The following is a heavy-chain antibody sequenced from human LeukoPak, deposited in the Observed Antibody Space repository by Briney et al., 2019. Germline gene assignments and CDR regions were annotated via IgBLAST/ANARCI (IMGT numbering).Heavy chain of an antibody. CDR2: INSDGSST. J-gene: IGHJ4*02. D-gene: IGHD6-19*01. CDR3: ARDSRSIAVAGRSGFDY. Sequence: GGSLRLSCAASGFTFSSYWMHWVRQAPGKGLVWVSRINSDGSSTSYADSVKGRFTISRDNAKSTLYLQMNSPRAEDTAVYYCARDSRSIAVAGRSGFDYWGQGTLVTVSS. CDR1: GFTFSSYW. V-gene: IGHV3-74*01.